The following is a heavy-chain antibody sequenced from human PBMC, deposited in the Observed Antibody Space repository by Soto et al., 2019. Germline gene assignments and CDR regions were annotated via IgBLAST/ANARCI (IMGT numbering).Heavy chain of an antibody. V-gene: IGHV5-10-1*01. J-gene: IGHJ5*02. CDR1: GYSFTSYW. CDR3: ARGLELQERWFDP. Sequence: GESLKISCKGSGYSFTSYWISWVRQMPGKGLEWMGRIDPSDSYTNYSPSFQGHVTIPADKSISTAYLQWSSLKASDTAMYYCARGLELQERWFDPWGQGTLVTVSS. D-gene: IGHD1-7*01. CDR2: IDPSDSYT.